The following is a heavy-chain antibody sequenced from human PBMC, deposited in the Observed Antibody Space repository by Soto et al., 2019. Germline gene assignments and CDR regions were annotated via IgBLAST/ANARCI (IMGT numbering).Heavy chain of an antibody. V-gene: IGHV4-59*01. CDR1: GGSISSYY. Sequence: ASETLSLTCTVSGGSISSYYWSWIRQPPGKGLEWIGYIYYSGSTNYNPSLKSRVTISVDASKNQFSLKLSSVTAADTAVYYCARGSSGWPYYFDYWGQGTLVTVSS. CDR3: ARGSSGWPYYFDY. CDR2: IYYSGST. D-gene: IGHD6-19*01. J-gene: IGHJ4*02.